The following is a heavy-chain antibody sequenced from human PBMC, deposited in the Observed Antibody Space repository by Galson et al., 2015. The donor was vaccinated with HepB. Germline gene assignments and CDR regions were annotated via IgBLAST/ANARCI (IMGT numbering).Heavy chain of an antibody. J-gene: IGHJ4*02. D-gene: IGHD6-19*01. V-gene: IGHV3-23*01. Sequence: LRLSCAASGFTFSYYAMSWVRQAPGQGLEWVSAITPSGDNTYSADSMKGRFTISRDNSKNTLFLQMNSLRADDTAIYFCAKVFPEKTSGWYRQALYYFDSWGQGTRVTVSS. CDR2: ITPSGDNT. CDR3: AKVFPEKTSGWYRQALYYFDS. CDR1: GFTFSYYA.